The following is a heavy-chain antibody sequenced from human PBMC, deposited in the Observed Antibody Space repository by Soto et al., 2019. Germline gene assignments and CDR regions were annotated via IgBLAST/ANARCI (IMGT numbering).Heavy chain of an antibody. J-gene: IGHJ4*02. CDR3: AREGRSGPSPFDY. D-gene: IGHD3-3*01. CDR1: GFTFSSYS. CDR2: INSGSNSI. Sequence: PGGSLRLSCAASGFTFSSYSMNWVRRAPGKGLEWVSYINSGSNSIYYAESVKTRFTISRDNAKNSLYLQMNSLRAEDTAVYYCAREGRSGPSPFDYWGQGALVTVSS. V-gene: IGHV3-48*01.